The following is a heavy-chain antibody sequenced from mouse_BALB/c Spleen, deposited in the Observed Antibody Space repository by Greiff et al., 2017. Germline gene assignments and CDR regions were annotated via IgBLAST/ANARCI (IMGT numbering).Heavy chain of an antibody. CDR3: ARGGGYGNYDH. J-gene: IGHJ3*01. Sequence: EVKLMESGGGLVQPGGSLKLSCAASGFDFSRYWMSWVRQAPGKGLEWIGEINPDSSTINYTPSLKDKFIISRDNAKNTLYLQMSKVRSEDTALYYCARGGGYGNYDHWGQGTLVTVSA. CDR1: GFDFSRYW. D-gene: IGHD2-1*01. CDR2: INPDSSTI. V-gene: IGHV4-1*02.